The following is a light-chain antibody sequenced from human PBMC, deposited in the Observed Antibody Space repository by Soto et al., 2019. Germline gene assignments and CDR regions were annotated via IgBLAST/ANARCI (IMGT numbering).Light chain of an antibody. J-gene: IGLJ1*01. Sequence: QSVLTQPPSASGSPGQSVTISCTGTSSDVGGYNYVSWYQQQPGKAPKVMIYEVTKRPSGVPDRFSGSKSGNTASLTVSGLQAEDEADYYCSSYGGSNNLYVFGTGTQLTVL. CDR1: SSDVGGYNY. V-gene: IGLV2-8*01. CDR2: EVT. CDR3: SSYGGSNNLYV.